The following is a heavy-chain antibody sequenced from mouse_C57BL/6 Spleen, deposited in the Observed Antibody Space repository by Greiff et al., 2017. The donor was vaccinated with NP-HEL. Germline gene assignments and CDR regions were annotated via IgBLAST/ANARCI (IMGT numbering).Heavy chain of an antibody. CDR1: GYTFTDYY. Sequence: EVQLQQSGPELVKPGASVKISCKASGYTFTDYYMNWVKQSPGKSLEWIGDINPNNGGTSYNQKFKGKATLTVDKSSSTAYMELRSLTSEDSAVYYCARSEGGSRYGDAMDYWGQGTSVTVSS. D-gene: IGHD1-1*01. J-gene: IGHJ4*01. CDR3: ARSEGGSRYGDAMDY. CDR2: INPNNGGT. V-gene: IGHV1-26*01.